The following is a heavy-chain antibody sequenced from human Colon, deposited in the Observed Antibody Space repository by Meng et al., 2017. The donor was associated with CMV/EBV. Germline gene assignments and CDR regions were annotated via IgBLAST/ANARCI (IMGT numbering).Heavy chain of an antibody. CDR2: IVVGSGNT. CDR1: GFTFTRSA. CDR3: AADSTLYDFWRYGLDV. V-gene: IGHV1-58*01. D-gene: IGHD3-3*01. J-gene: IGHJ6*02. Sequence: SVKVSCKASGFTFTRSAVQWVRQARGQRLEWIGWIVVGSGNTNYAQKFQERVTITRDMSTSTAYMKLSSLRSEDTAVYYCAADSTLYDFWRYGLDVWGQGTTVTVSS.